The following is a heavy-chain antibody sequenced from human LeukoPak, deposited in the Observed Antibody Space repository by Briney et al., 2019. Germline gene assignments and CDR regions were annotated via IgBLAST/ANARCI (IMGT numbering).Heavy chain of an antibody. J-gene: IGHJ3*02. V-gene: IGHV4-61*02. Sequence: SQTLSLTCTVSGGSISSGSYYWSWIRQPAGKGLEWIWRIYTSGSTNYNPSLKSRVTISVDTSKNQFSLKLSSVTAADTAVYYCARDRYDTDAFDIWGQGTMVTVSS. CDR3: ARDRYDTDAFDI. D-gene: IGHD3-22*01. CDR1: GGSISSGSYY. CDR2: IYTSGST.